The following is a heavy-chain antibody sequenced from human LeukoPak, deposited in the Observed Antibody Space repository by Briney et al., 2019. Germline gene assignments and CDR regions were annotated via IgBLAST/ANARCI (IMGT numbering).Heavy chain of an antibody. V-gene: IGHV3-64*01. J-gene: IGHJ4*02. D-gene: IGHD6-19*01. Sequence: GGSLRLSCAASGFTFSSYALHWVRLAPGKGLEYVSAISSNGGSTYYANSVKGRFTISRDNSKNTLYLQMGSLRDEDMGVYYCARGPVAVAGIAPFDYWGQGTLVTVSS. CDR3: ARGPVAVAGIAPFDY. CDR1: GFTFSSYA. CDR2: ISSNGGST.